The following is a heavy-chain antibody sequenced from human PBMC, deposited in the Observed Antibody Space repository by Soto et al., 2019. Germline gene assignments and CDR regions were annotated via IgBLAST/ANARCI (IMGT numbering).Heavy chain of an antibody. D-gene: IGHD6-6*01. CDR2: IYYSGST. Sequence: PSETLSLTCTVSGGSISSGGYCWSWIRQHPGKGLEWIGYIYYSGSTYYNPSLKSRVTISVDTSKNQFSLKLSSVTAADTAVYYCARDDRYSSSSVGYYYYGMDVWGQGTTVTVSS. CDR1: GGSISSGGYC. CDR3: ARDDRYSSSSVGYYYYGMDV. V-gene: IGHV4-31*03. J-gene: IGHJ6*02.